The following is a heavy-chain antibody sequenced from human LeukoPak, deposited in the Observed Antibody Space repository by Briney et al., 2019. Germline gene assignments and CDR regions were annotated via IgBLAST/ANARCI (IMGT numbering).Heavy chain of an antibody. Sequence: SETLSLTCTVSGVSIIDHNWSWIRQPPGKGLEWIGNIYASGSRYFNPSLKSRVAISVDTSKNQFSLNLTSVTAADTAMFYCARLKPHYLGTFDSRGQGALVTVSS. V-gene: IGHV4-4*09. CDR1: GVSIIDHN. J-gene: IGHJ4*02. CDR2: IYASGSR. CDR3: ARLKPHYLGTFDS. D-gene: IGHD7-27*01.